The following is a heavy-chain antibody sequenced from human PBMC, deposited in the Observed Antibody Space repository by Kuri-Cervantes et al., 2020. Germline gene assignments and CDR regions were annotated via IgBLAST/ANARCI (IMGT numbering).Heavy chain of an antibody. CDR2: INHSGST. V-gene: IGHV4-34*01. J-gene: IGHJ5*02. CDR1: GGSFSGYY. D-gene: IGHD6-6*01. Sequence: SETLSLTCAVYGGSFSGYYWSWIRQPPGKGLEWIGEINHSGSTNYNPSLKSRVTISVDTSKNQFSLKLSSVTAADTAVYYCARSRTAARRSWFDPWGQGTLVTVSS. CDR3: ARSRTAARRSWFDP.